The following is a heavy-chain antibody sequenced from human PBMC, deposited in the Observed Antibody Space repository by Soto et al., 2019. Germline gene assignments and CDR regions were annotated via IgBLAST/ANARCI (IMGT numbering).Heavy chain of an antibody. V-gene: IGHV3-66*01. D-gene: IGHD6-19*01. CDR2: IYSGGST. CDR3: ASVPVAGTTRYFDL. J-gene: IGHJ2*01. Sequence: EVQLVESGGGLVQPGGSLRLSCAASGFTVSSNYMRWVRQAPGKGLEWVSVIYSGGSTYYADSVKGRFTISRDNSKNTLYLQMSSLRAEDTDVYYCASVPVAGTTRYFDLWGRGTLVTVSS. CDR1: GFTVSSNY.